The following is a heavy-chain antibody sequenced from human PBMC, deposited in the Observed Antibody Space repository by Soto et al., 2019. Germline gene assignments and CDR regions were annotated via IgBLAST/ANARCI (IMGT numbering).Heavy chain of an antibody. V-gene: IGHV3-30-3*01. CDR3: ARDVFMAPSGSAWFDP. CDR2: ISFDGATT. CDR1: LFTFRSFA. D-gene: IGHD3-10*01. J-gene: IGHJ5*02. Sequence: GGSLRLSCASSLFTFRSFAIHWVRQGPGKGLEWVAIISFDGATTYYANSVKGRFTISRDNSKNMLYLQMDSLRTDDTAIYYCARDVFMAPSGSAWFDPWGQGTLVTVSS.